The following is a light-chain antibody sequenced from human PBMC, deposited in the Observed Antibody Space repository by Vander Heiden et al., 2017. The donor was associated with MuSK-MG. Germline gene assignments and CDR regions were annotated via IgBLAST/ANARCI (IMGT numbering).Light chain of an antibody. CDR1: SSDIGYYNY. CDR2: DVS. V-gene: IGLV2-14*03. CDR3: SSYTSSTFCV. J-gene: IGLJ1*01. Sequence: QSALTQPASVSGSPGQSITISCTGTSSDIGYYNYVSWYQQHPGKAPKLVIVDVSNRPSGISHRVSGSKSGNTASLTISGLQAEDEADYYCSSYTSSTFCVFGTGTKVSVL.